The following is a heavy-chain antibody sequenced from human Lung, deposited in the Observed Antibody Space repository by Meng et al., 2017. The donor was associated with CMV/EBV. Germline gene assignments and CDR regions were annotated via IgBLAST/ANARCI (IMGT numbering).Heavy chain of an antibody. Sequence: EVRLVGSGGGLVQPGESLRLSCVASGFSFSSYWMHWVRQSPGKGLVWVARINSGGTTTTYADSVKGRFTISRDNAKNTLYLQMNSLRGEDTAVYYCARDVMGWFDPWGQGALVTVSS. V-gene: IGHV3-74*01. CDR1: GFSFSSYW. D-gene: IGHD2-8*01. CDR3: ARDVMGWFDP. J-gene: IGHJ5*02. CDR2: INSGGTTT.